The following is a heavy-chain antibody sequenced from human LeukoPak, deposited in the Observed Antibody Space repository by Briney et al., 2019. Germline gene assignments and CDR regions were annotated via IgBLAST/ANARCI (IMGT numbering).Heavy chain of an antibody. CDR1: GFTFSTSW. V-gene: IGHV3-7*01. D-gene: IGHD3-16*01. J-gene: IGHJ4*02. CDR3: ARESPGGVHDY. Sequence: GGSLRLSCAASGFTFSTSWMTWVRQAPGKGLEWVANIKEDGSEKYYVDSVKGRFTISRDNAKNSLDLQLNSLRAEDTAVYYCARESPGGVHDYWGQGTLVTVSS. CDR2: IKEDGSEK.